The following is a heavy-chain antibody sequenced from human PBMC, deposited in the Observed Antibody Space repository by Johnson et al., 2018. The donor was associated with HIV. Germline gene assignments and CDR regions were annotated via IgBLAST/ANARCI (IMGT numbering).Heavy chain of an antibody. Sequence: QVQLVESGGGVVQPGRSLRLSCAAFGFTFSSYGIHLVRQAPGKGLEWVAVIWYDGINKYYADSVKGRFTIARDNSKNTLYLQMNSLRAEDTAVYYCAKSYCPGCDGFDIWGQGTMVTVSS. CDR1: GFTFSSYG. J-gene: IGHJ3*02. CDR3: AKSYCPGCDGFDI. V-gene: IGHV3-33*06. CDR2: IWYDGINK. D-gene: IGHD2-21*01.